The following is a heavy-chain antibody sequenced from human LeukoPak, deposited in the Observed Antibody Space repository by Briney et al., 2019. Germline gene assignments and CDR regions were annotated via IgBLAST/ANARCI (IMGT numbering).Heavy chain of an antibody. Sequence: ASVKVSCKASGYTFTGYYMHWVRQAPGQGLEWMGRINPNSGGTNYAQKLQGRVTMTTDTSTSTAYMELRSLRSDDTAVYYCARIRHLSSYYDFWSGYYLGWFDPWGQGTLVTVSS. J-gene: IGHJ5*02. V-gene: IGHV1-2*06. D-gene: IGHD3-3*01. CDR1: GYTFTGYY. CDR2: INPNSGGT. CDR3: ARIRHLSSYYDFWSGYYLGWFDP.